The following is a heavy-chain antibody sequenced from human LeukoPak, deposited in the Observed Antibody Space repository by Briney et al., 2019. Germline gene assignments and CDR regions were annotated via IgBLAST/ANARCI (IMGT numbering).Heavy chain of an antibody. CDR3: TYYYDSSGSTYGMDV. Sequence: SVKVSCKASGYTFTSYGISWVRQAPGQGLEWMGRIIPILGIANYAQKFQGRVTITADKSTSTAYMELSSLRSEDTAVYYCTYYYDSSGSTYGMDVWGQGTTVTVPS. CDR2: IIPILGIA. D-gene: IGHD3-22*01. CDR1: GYTFTSYG. J-gene: IGHJ6*02. V-gene: IGHV1-69*04.